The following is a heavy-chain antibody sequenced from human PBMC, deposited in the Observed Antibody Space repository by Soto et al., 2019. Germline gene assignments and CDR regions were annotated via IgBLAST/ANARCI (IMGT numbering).Heavy chain of an antibody. CDR2: IYYSGST. D-gene: IGHD5-18*01. V-gene: IGHV4-59*01. J-gene: IGHJ4*02. CDR3: ARGGYSYGYAGFDY. CDR1: GGSISSYY. Sequence: SETLYRTCTVSGGSISSYYWSWIRQPPGKGLEWIGYIYYSGSTNYNPSLKSRVTISVDTSKNQFSLKLSSVTAADTAVYYCARGGYSYGYAGFDYWGQGTLVTVSS.